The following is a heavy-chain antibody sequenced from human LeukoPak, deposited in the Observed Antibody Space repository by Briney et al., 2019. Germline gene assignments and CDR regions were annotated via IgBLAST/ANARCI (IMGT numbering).Heavy chain of an antibody. Sequence: ASVKVSCKASGYTFTRYGFSWVRQAPGQGLEWMGWISAYNGNTNYAQKLQGRVTMTTDTSTSTAYMELRSLRSDDTAVYYCARNGGGSIAVEDYYFHYWGQGTLVTVSS. V-gene: IGHV1-18*01. D-gene: IGHD6-6*01. J-gene: IGHJ4*02. CDR1: GYTFTRYG. CDR2: ISAYNGNT. CDR3: ARNGGGSIAVEDYYFHY.